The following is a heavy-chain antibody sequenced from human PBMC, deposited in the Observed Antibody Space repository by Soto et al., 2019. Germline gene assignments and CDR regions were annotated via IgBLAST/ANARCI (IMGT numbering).Heavy chain of an antibody. Sequence: QVQLQESGPRLVSPSQTLSLTCTVSGGSISSAAYCWSWIRQSPDKGLEWIGHIYDGGTTYSSPSRKGRVTISADTSETQFSLKLSSVSAADTAVYYCARGPSGDKIDYWGQGLQVTVSS. CDR3: ARGPSGDKIDY. D-gene: IGHD7-27*01. V-gene: IGHV4-30-4*01. J-gene: IGHJ4*02. CDR2: IYDGGTT. CDR1: GGSISSAAYC.